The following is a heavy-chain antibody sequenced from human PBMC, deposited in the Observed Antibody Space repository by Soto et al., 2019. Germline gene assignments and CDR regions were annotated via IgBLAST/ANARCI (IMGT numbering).Heavy chain of an antibody. V-gene: IGHV1-69*04. J-gene: IGHJ6*02. CDR2: IIPILGIA. CDR3: ARVVYYYDSSGYYPYGMDV. D-gene: IGHD3-22*01. Sequence: SVKVSCKASGYTFTSYGISWVRQATGQGLEWMGRIIPILGIANYAQKFQGRVTITADKSTSTAYMELSSLRSEDTAVYYCARVVYYYDSSGYYPYGMDVWGQGTTVTVSS. CDR1: GYTFTSYG.